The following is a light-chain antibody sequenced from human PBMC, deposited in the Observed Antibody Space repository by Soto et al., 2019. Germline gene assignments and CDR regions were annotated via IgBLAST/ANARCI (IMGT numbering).Light chain of an antibody. CDR3: QQYNDNWT. V-gene: IGKV1-5*03. CDR1: QSVSRW. CDR2: KAS. Sequence: DIHITHAPSTLSETVGDRVTITCRASQSVSRWLAWYQQKPGKAPKLLIYKASTLESGVPSRFSGSGSGTEFTLAISSLQPDDSATYSCQQYNDNWTFGQGTKV. J-gene: IGKJ1*01.